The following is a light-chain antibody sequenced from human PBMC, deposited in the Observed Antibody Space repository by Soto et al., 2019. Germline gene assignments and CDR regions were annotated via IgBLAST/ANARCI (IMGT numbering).Light chain of an antibody. CDR1: SSDVGSYNL. J-gene: IGLJ1*01. Sequence: QSVLTQPASVSGSPGQSITISCTGTSSDVGSYNLVSWYQQHPGKAPKLMIYEGSKRPSGVSNRFSGSKSGNKASLQISALKAEDEDDYYCCSYAGSSTHYVFGTGTKV. CDR2: EGS. CDR3: CSYAGSSTHYV. V-gene: IGLV2-23*01.